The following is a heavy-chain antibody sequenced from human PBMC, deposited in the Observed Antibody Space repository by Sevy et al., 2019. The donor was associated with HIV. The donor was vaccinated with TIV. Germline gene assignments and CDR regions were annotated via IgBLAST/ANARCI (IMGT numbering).Heavy chain of an antibody. CDR1: GCTFGNYS. V-gene: IGHV3-9*01. D-gene: IGHD6-6*01. J-gene: IGHJ5*02. CDR2: ISWNSGSI. CDR3: AIGGGPRAARLNNWFDP. Sequence: GGSLRLSCAVSGCTFGNYSMHWVRQAPGKGLEWVSGISWNSGSIGYADSVRGRFSISRDNGKNTLYLQMKSLRTDDTALYYCAIGGGPRAARLNNWFDPWGQGTLVTVSS.